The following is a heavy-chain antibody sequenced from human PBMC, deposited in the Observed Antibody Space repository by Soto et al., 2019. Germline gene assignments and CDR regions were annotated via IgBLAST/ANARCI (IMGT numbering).Heavy chain of an antibody. CDR1: GGTFSSYD. V-gene: IGHV1-69*13. CDR3: ASGNLGLQLDY. Sequence: SVTVSFKASGGTFSSYDSSRVRQAPGQGLEWMGGIIPIFGTANYAQKFQGRVTITAXXXXXXAXMXLSXXXSEETAVYYCASGNLGLQLDYWGPGPLVAVSA. J-gene: IGHJ4*02. CDR2: IIPIFGTA. D-gene: IGHD5-18*01.